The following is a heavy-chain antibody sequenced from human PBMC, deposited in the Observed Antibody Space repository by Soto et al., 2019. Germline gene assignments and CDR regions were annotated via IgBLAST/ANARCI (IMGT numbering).Heavy chain of an antibody. CDR3: AREHYDFWSGFFAGPLDFDY. Sequence: GGSLRLSCAASGFTFSSYAMHWVRQAPGKGLEWVAVISYDGSNKYYADSVKGRFTISRDNSKNTLYLQMNSLRAEDTAVYYCAREHYDFWSGFFAGPLDFDYWGQGTLVTVSS. J-gene: IGHJ4*02. CDR1: GFTFSSYA. D-gene: IGHD3-3*01. V-gene: IGHV3-30-3*01. CDR2: ISYDGSNK.